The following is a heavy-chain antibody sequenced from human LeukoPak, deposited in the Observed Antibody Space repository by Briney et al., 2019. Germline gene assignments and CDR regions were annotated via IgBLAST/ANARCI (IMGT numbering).Heavy chain of an antibody. D-gene: IGHD3-10*01. V-gene: IGHV3-23*01. CDR1: GFTFSSYA. CDR2: ISGSGGST. Sequence: GGSLRLSCAASGFTFSSYAMSWVRQAPGKGLEWVSAISGSGGSTYYADSVKGRFTISRDNSKNTLYLQMNSLRAEDTAVYYCAKGMYYYGSVSLGFDYWGQGTLVTVSS. CDR3: AKGMYYYGSVSLGFDY. J-gene: IGHJ4*02.